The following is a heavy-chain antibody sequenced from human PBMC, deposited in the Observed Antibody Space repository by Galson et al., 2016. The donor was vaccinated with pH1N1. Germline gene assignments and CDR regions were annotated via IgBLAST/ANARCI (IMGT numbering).Heavy chain of an antibody. V-gene: IGHV3-7*01. Sequence: SLRLSCAASGFTLSSYWISWVRQAPGKGLEWVANMNQDGNKKYYVDSVKGRFIISRDYSKNSLYLQMNSLRAEDTAMYYCVRAVGRAEAHWGQGTLSPSPQ. CDR2: MNQDGNKK. CDR3: VRAVGRAEAH. J-gene: IGHJ4*02. CDR1: GFTLSSYW. D-gene: IGHD1-26*01.